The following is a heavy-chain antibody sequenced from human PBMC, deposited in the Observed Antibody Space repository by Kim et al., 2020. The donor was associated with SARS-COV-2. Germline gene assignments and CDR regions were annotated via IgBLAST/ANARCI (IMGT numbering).Heavy chain of an antibody. J-gene: IGHJ6*03. CDR1: GFTFGNYA. Sequence: GGSLRLSCAASGFTFGNYAMYWVRQAPGKGLEFVSTITNNWGGTYYASSVKGRFTVSRDNSKNTLYLQMGSLRPEDMAVYYCARGQGGTVFPCVMDVWGKGSTVTVSS. D-gene: IGHD1-7*01. V-gene: IGHV3-64*01. CDR2: ITNNWGGT. CDR3: ARGQGGTVFPCVMDV.